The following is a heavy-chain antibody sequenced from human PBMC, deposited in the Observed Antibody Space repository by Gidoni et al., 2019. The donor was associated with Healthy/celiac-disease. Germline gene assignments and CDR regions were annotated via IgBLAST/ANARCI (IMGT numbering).Heavy chain of an antibody. Sequence: QGQLVASGGGVVQAGRSLRLSRAAPGVTFSSYGMHWVRQAQGQGLGLVAVIWYDGSNKYYADSGKGRFTSSRDNSKNTLYLQMNSLRAEDTAVYYCARGTGWSYLPNYYYYSYMDVWGKGTTVTVSS. CDR3: ARGTGWSYLPNYYYYSYMDV. CDR2: IWYDGSNK. J-gene: IGHJ6*03. V-gene: IGHV3-33*01. D-gene: IGHD1-26*01. CDR1: GVTFSSYG.